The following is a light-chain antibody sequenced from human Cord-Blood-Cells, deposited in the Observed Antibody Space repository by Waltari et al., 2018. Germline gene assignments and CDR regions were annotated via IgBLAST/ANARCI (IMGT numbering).Light chain of an antibody. J-gene: IGLJ3*02. V-gene: IGLV2-23*01. CDR3: CSYAGSSTWV. CDR1: SRDVGSYNL. CDR2: EGS. Sequence: QSALTQPASVSGSTGQSITISCTGTSRDVGSYNLVSWYQQHPGKAPKPTIYEGSKRPSVVSNRFSGSKSGNTASLTISGLQAEDEADYYCCSYAGSSTWVFGGGTKLTVL.